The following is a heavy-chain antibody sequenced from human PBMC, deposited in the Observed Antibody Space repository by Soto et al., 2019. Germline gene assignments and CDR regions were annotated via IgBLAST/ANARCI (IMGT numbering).Heavy chain of an antibody. CDR2: ISVIGDNT. J-gene: IGHJ6*02. D-gene: IGHD3-10*01. V-gene: IGHV3-23*01. CDR1: GFTFSSYA. CDR3: AKDGKMRTKVWFPAGYGMDV. Sequence: PVVSLRISCAASGFTFSSYAMHWVRQAPGRGLQWISGISVIGDNTSYVESVRGRFTVYRDNSKNTLYLQMNNLRAEDTALYYCAKDGKMRTKVWFPAGYGMDVWGQGTTVTVSS.